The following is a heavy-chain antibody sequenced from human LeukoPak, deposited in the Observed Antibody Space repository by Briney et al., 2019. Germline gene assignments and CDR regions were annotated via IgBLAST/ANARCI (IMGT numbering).Heavy chain of an antibody. J-gene: IGHJ2*01. CDR2: IYYSGST. CDR3: ARPAWGNWYFDL. D-gene: IGHD7-27*01. CDR1: GGSISNYY. Sequence: SESLSLTCTVSGGSISNYYWSWLRQPPGKGLEWIGYIYYSGSTNYNPSLKSRVTISVDTSKNQLSLKLSSVTAADTAVYYCARPAWGNWYFDLWGRGTPVTVSS. V-gene: IGHV4-59*08.